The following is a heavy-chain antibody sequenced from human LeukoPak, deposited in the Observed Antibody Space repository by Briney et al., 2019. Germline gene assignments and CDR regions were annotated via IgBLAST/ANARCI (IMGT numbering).Heavy chain of an antibody. CDR1: GGSISSYY. CDR2: IYYSGST. V-gene: IGHV4-59*01. D-gene: IGHD2-2*01. CDR3: ARGSIVVVPAAMELGLYYMDV. Sequence: NTSETLSLTCTVSGGSISSYYWSWIRQPPGKGLEWIGYIYYSGSTNYNPSLKSRVTILVDTSKNQFSLKLSSVTAADTAVYYCARGSIVVVPAAMELGLYYMDVWGKGTTVTVSS. J-gene: IGHJ6*03.